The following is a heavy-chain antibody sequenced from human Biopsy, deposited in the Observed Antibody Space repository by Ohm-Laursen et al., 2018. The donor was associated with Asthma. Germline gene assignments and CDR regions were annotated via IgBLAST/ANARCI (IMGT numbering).Heavy chain of an antibody. Sequence: SDTLSLTCPVSGRSVSSGSYYGSWIRQPPGKVLEWIGHIYYSGSTNYNPSLKSRVTISVDTSKNQFALKLSSVTAADTAVYYCARERAGYYGSGSYLGYWGQGTLVTVSS. CDR3: ARERAGYYGSGSYLGY. J-gene: IGHJ4*02. V-gene: IGHV4-61*01. D-gene: IGHD3-10*01. CDR2: IYYSGST. CDR1: GRSVSSGSYY.